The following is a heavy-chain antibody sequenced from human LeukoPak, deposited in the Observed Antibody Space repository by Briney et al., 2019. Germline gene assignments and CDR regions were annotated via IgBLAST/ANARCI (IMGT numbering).Heavy chain of an antibody. D-gene: IGHD4-17*01. J-gene: IGHJ5*02. CDR1: GYSFTSYW. CDR2: IYPGDSDT. V-gene: IGHV5-51*01. Sequence: GGSLKISCKGSGYSFTSYWIGSVRQLPGKGLEWMGIIYPGDSDTRYSPSFQGQVTISADKSISTAYLQWSSLKASATAMYYCARSDYGWFDPWGQGTLVTVSS. CDR3: ARSDYGWFDP.